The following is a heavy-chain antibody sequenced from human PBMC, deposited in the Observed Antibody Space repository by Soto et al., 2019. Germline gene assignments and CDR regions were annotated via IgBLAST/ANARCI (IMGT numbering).Heavy chain of an antibody. D-gene: IGHD3-10*01. CDR1: GAPISSGGFY. J-gene: IGHJ5*02. Sequence: QVRLQESGPGLVRPSQTLSLTCNVSGAPISSGGFYWSWIRQHPGKGPEWIGYIYNSGTTFYNPSLGRRVTMSLDAAKNHFSLELRSVTVADTAVYYCAREPISTPRGVTQVDPWGQGTQVTVSS. CDR2: IYNSGTT. V-gene: IGHV4-31*03. CDR3: AREPISTPRGVTQVDP.